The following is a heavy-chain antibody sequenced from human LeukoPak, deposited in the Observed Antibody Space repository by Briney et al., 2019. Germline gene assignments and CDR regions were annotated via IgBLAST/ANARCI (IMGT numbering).Heavy chain of an antibody. CDR2: IKEDGSAK. J-gene: IGHJ4*02. CDR3: AILVDTHFDY. Sequence: PGGSLRLSCTASGFTFSRYWMPWVRQAPGKGLEWVANIKEDGSAKYYVDSMKGRFTISRDNAKNTLYLQMNSLRAEDTAVYYCAILVDTHFDYWGQGTLVTVSS. CDR1: GFTFSRYW. D-gene: IGHD5-18*01. V-gene: IGHV3-7*02.